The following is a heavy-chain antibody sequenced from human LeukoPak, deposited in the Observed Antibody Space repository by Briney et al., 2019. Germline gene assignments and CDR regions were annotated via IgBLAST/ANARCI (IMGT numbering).Heavy chain of an antibody. V-gene: IGHV1-46*01. CDR3: ARGAVRYYMDV. J-gene: IGHJ6*03. CDR1: GYSFTSYY. D-gene: IGHD4-17*01. CDR2: INPSGDST. Sequence: ASVKVSCKASGYSFTSYYMHWVRQAPGQGLEWTGIINPSGDSTSYAQKFQGRVTVTRDTSTSTVYMELSSLRSEDTAVYYCARGAVRYYMDVWGKGTTVTVSS.